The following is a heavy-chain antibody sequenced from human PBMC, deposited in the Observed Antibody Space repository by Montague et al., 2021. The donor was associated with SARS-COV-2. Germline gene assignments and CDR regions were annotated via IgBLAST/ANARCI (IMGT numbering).Heavy chain of an antibody. Sequence: SETLSLTCTVSGGSVSSGSYYWSWIRRPPGKGLEWIGYIYYSGSTNYNPSLKSRVTISVDTSKNQFSLKLSSVTAADTAVYYCARGYSGITGTTGLRLDYYYMDVWGKGTTVTVSS. CDR2: IYYSGST. J-gene: IGHJ6*03. CDR3: ARGYSGITGTTGLRLDYYYMDV. CDR1: GGSVSSGSYY. D-gene: IGHD1-7*01. V-gene: IGHV4-61*01.